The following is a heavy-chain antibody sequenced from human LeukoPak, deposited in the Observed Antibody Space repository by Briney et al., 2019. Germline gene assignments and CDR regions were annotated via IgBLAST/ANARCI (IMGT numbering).Heavy chain of an antibody. CDR1: GYTFTSYG. V-gene: IGHV1-18*04. CDR3: ARDRGDISTGYYTGYYYYYGMDV. D-gene: IGHD3-9*01. Sequence: GASVKVSCKASGYTFTSYGISWVRQAAGQRLEWMGWISAYNGNTNYAQKLQGRVTMTTDTSTSTAYTELRSLRSDDTAVYYSARDRGDISTGYYTGYYYYYGMDVWGKGTTVTVFS. J-gene: IGHJ6*04. CDR2: ISAYNGNT.